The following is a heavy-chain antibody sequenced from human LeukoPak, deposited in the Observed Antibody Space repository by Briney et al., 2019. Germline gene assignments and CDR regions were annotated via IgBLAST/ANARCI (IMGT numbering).Heavy chain of an antibody. V-gene: IGHV4-59*01. CDR2: IYYSGST. D-gene: IGHD3-22*01. Sequence: SETLSLTCTVSGGSINNYYWSWIRQPPGKGLEWIGYIYYSGSTSYNPSLKSRVTISVDTSKNQFSLRLSSVIAADTAVYYCVRDHYYDSSGYTFRHWGQGTLVTVSS. J-gene: IGHJ1*01. CDR3: VRDHYYDSSGYTFRH. CDR1: GGSINNYY.